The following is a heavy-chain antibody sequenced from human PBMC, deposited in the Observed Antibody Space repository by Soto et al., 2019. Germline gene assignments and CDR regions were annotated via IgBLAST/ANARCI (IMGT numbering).Heavy chain of an antibody. D-gene: IGHD1-7*01. CDR3: ARVREFGTTNDYFDY. J-gene: IGHJ4*02. Sequence: GGFLRLSCAASGFTFRTYAMHWVRQAPGKGLEXRAVIXXDXSXXXYXXXXKGRFTISRDNSKNTVYLQMNSLRAEDTAVYYCARVREFGTTNDYFDYWGQRTLVTVSS. V-gene: IGHV3-30*01. CDR1: GFTFRTYA. CDR2: IXXDXSXX.